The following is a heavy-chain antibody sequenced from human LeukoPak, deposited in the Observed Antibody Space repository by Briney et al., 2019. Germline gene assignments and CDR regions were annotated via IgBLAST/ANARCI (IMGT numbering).Heavy chain of an antibody. CDR1: GFTFSSYA. Sequence: GRSLRLSCAASGFTFSSYAMHWVRQAPGKGLEWVAAISHDGSNKYYADSVKGRFTISRDNSKNTLYLQMNSLRAEDTAVYYCARDQFGELVVCTFHIWGQGTMVTVSS. CDR2: ISHDGSNK. D-gene: IGHD3-10*01. CDR3: ARDQFGELVVCTFHI. V-gene: IGHV3-30-3*01. J-gene: IGHJ3*02.